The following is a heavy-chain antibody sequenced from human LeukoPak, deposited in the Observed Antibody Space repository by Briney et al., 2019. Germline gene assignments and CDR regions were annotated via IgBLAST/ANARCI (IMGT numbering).Heavy chain of an antibody. J-gene: IGHJ5*02. V-gene: IGHV4-59*12. CDR1: GGSISSYY. Sequence: SETLSLTCTVSGGSISSYYWSWIRQPPGKGLEWIAYISDIGSINYNPSLKSRVTISVDTSKNQFSLKLSSVTAADTAVYYCARVRYCSSTSCYSWFDPWGQGTLVTVSS. D-gene: IGHD2-2*01. CDR3: ARVRYCSSTSCYSWFDP. CDR2: ISDIGSI.